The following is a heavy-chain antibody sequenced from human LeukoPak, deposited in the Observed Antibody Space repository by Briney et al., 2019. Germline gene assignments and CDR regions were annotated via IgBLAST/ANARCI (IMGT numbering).Heavy chain of an antibody. Sequence: AGGSLRLSCAASGFTFSSYSMHWVRQAPGKGLEWVSSISSSSSYISYADSVKGRFTISRDNAKNSLYLQMNSLRAEDTAVYYCAREADGAFDIWGQGTMVTVSS. J-gene: IGHJ3*02. CDR3: AREADGAFDI. CDR1: GFTFSSYS. V-gene: IGHV3-21*01. CDR2: ISSSSSYI. D-gene: IGHD5-24*01.